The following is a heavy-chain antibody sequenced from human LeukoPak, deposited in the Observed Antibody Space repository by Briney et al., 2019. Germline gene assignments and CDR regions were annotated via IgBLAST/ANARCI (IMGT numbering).Heavy chain of an antibody. CDR1: GGSFSGYY. V-gene: IGHV4-34*01. CDR3: ARHGLRYFDWLQPNYYFDY. Sequence: SETLSLTCAVYGGSFSGYYWSWIRQPPGKGLEWIGEINHSGSTNYNPSLKSRVTISVDTSKNQFSLKLSSVTAADTAVYYCARHGLRYFDWLQPNYYFDYWGQGTLVTVSS. D-gene: IGHD3-9*01. CDR2: INHSGST. J-gene: IGHJ4*02.